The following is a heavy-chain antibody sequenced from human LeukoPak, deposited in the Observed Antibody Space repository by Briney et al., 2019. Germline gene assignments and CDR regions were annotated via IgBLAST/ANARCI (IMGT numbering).Heavy chain of an antibody. Sequence: SETLSLTCTVSGGSISSSSYYWGWIRQPPGTGLEWIGSIYYSGSTYYNPSLKSRVTISVDTSKNQFSLKLSSVTAADTAIYYCARHSSSGYYYGFDYWGQGTLVTVSS. J-gene: IGHJ4*02. CDR2: IYYSGST. D-gene: IGHD3-22*01. CDR1: GGSISSSSYY. CDR3: ARHSSSGYYYGFDY. V-gene: IGHV4-39*01.